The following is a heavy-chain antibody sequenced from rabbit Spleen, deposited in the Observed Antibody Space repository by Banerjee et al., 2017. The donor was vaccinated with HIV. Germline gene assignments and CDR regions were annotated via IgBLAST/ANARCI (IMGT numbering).Heavy chain of an antibody. D-gene: IGHD1-1*01. CDR1: GFSLSNYYV. V-gene: IGHV1S45*01. J-gene: IGHJ4*01. Sequence: QQQLVDSGGGLVQPGGSLALTCKASGFSLSNYYVMCWVRQAPGKGLEWIGCIYGGTSGTTYYATWAKGRFTVSKTSSTTVTLQATSLTVADTATYFCARDYSGYSVFELWGQGTLVTVS. CDR2: IYGGTSGTT. CDR3: ARDYSGYSVFEL.